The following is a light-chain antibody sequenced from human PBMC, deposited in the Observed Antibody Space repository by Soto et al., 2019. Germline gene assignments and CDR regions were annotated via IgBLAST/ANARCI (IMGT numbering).Light chain of an antibody. CDR1: QSVSSNY. Sequence: ENVLTQPPGTLSLSPGERATLSCRASQSVSSNYLAWYQQKPGQAPRLVIYGASNRATGIPDRFSGSGSGTDFTLTISRLEPEDFAVYYCQQYGNSPYTFGQGTKLESK. V-gene: IGKV3-20*01. CDR2: GAS. J-gene: IGKJ2*01. CDR3: QQYGNSPYT.